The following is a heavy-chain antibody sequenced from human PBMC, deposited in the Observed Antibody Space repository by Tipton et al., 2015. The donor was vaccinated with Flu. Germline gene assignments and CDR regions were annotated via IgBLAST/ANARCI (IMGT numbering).Heavy chain of an antibody. D-gene: IGHD1-1*01. CDR2: IYSSGST. J-gene: IGHJ4*02. CDR3: ARLSWNDGFY. CDR1: GGSISSYY. V-gene: IGHV4-4*07. Sequence: LRLSCTVSGGSISSYYWSWIRQPAGKGLEWIGRIYSSGSTNYKSSLKSRVTMSVDTSKKQFSLKLSSVTAADTAVYYCARLSWNDGFYWGQGTPVTVSS.